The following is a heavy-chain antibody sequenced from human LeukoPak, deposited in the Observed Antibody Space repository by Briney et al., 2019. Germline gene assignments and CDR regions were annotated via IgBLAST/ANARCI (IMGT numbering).Heavy chain of an antibody. V-gene: IGHV3-30*18. D-gene: IGHD6-13*01. CDR1: GFTFSSYG. CDR2: ISYDGSNK. J-gene: IGHJ6*02. CDR3: AKDKGGDGDSWYGWYYYYGMDV. Sequence: PGGSLRLSCAASGFTFSSYGMHWVRQAPGKGLEWVAVISYDGSNKYYADSVKGRFTISRDNSKNTLYLQMNGLRAEDTAVYYCAKDKGGDGDSWYGWYYYYGMDVWGQGTTVTVSS.